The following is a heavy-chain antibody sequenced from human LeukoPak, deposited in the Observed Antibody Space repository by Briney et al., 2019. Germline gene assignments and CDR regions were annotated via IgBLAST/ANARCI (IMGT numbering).Heavy chain of an antibody. CDR1: GFTFSSYG. CDR2: IRYDGSNK. V-gene: IGHV3-30*02. Sequence: GGSLRLSCAASGFTFSSYGMHWVRQAPGKGLEWVAFIRYDGSNKYHADSVKGRFTISRDNSENTLSLQMNSLRAEDTAVYYCARPYSSSWYAVDYWGQGTLVTVSS. J-gene: IGHJ4*02. D-gene: IGHD6-13*01. CDR3: ARPYSSSWYAVDY.